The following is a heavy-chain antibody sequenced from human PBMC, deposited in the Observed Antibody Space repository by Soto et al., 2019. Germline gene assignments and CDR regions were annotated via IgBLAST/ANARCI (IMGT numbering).Heavy chain of an antibody. CDR1: GGSFSGYY. CDR3: ARGRGCSGGSCYAPTRFFDY. Sequence: SETLSLTCAVYGGSFSGYYWSWIRQPPGKGLEWIGEINHSGSTNYNPSPKSRVTISIDTSKNQFSLKLSSVTAADTAVYYCARGRGCSGGSCYAPTRFFDYWGQGTLVTVS. J-gene: IGHJ4*02. V-gene: IGHV4-34*01. CDR2: INHSGST. D-gene: IGHD2-15*01.